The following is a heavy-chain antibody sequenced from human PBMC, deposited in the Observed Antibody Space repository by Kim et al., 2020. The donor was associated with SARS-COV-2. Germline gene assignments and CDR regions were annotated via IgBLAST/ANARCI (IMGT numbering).Heavy chain of an antibody. J-gene: IGHJ4*02. Sequence: AQKFQGRVTITADESTSTAYMELSSLRSEDTAVYYCATWSYYDSSGYYDYWGQGTLVTVSS. D-gene: IGHD3-22*01. CDR3: ATWSYYDSSGYYDY. V-gene: IGHV1-69*01.